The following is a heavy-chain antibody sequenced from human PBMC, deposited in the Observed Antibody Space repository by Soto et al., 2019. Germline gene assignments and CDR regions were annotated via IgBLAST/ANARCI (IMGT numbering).Heavy chain of an antibody. CDR2: ISGYNRNT. CDR3: ARERRWEPRLY. V-gene: IGHV1-18*01. D-gene: IGHD1-26*01. CDR1: GYTFSNYG. J-gene: IGHJ4*02. Sequence: VQLVQSGGEVKKPGASVKVSCKASGYTFSNYGITWVRQAPGQGLEWMGWISGYNRNTNYAQKFEDIVTMNTDTSTSTAYMELKGLTSDDTAVYFCARERRWEPRLYWGQGTLVTVSS.